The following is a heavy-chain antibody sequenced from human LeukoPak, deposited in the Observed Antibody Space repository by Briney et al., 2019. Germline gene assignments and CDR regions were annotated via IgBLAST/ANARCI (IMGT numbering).Heavy chain of an antibody. J-gene: IGHJ4*02. CDR3: ARVTRRGGYD. CDR2: IYYSGST. Sequence: SETLSLTCTVSGGSISSYYWSWIRQPPGKGLEWIGYIYYSGSTNYNPSLKSRVTISVDTSKNQFSLKLSSVIAADTAVYYCARVTRRGGYDWGQGTLVTVSS. V-gene: IGHV4-59*01. CDR1: GGSISSYY. D-gene: IGHD6-19*01.